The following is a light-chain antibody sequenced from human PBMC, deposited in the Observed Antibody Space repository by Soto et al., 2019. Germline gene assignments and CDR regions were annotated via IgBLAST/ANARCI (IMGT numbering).Light chain of an antibody. Sequence: EIVLTQSPGTLSLSPGERATLSCRASQSISSSYLGWYQQKPGQSPRLLIYGASSRATGIPDRFSGSGAGTDFTLTISRLEPEDFAVYYCHQYGRSPQWTFGQGTKVAIK. CDR2: GAS. J-gene: IGKJ1*01. V-gene: IGKV3-20*01. CDR1: QSISSSY. CDR3: HQYGRSPQWT.